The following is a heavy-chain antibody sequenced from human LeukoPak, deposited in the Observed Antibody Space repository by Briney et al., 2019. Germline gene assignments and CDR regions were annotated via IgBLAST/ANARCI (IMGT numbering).Heavy chain of an antibody. CDR3: ARVTTAASFDY. CDR2: INHSGST. CDR1: GGSFSGYY. V-gene: IGHV4-34*01. D-gene: IGHD3-22*01. Sequence: SETLSLTRAVYGGSFSGYYWSWMRQPPGKGLEWIGEINHSGSTNYNPSLKSRVTISVDTSKNQFSLKLSSVTAADTAVYYCARVTTAASFDYWGQGTLVTVSS. J-gene: IGHJ4*02.